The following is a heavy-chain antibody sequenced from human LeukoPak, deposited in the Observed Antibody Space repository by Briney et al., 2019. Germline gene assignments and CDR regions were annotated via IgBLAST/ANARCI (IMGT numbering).Heavy chain of an antibody. CDR2: IYYRGRT. CDR3: ARSGEYNNFDY. D-gene: IGHD1-1*01. V-gene: IGHV4-59*07. J-gene: IGHJ4*02. Sequence: SDTLSLTCKGSGGSISSHYWSWIRQPPGKGLEWIGYIYYRGRTNYNPSLNSRVTISVDTSKNQFSLKLSSVTAADTAVYFCARSGEYNNFDYWGQGTLVTVCS. CDR1: GGSISSHY.